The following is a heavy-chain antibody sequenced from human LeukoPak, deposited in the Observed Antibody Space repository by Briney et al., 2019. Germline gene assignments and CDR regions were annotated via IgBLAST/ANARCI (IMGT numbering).Heavy chain of an antibody. D-gene: IGHD2-15*01. J-gene: IGHJ4*02. V-gene: IGHV4-34*01. CDR1: GGSFSGYY. CDR3: ARGSDIVEVVAASYYFDY. CDR2: INHSGST. Sequence: SETLSLTCAVYGGSFSGYYWSWIRQPPGKGLEWIGEINHSGSTNYNPSLKSRVTISVDTSKNQFSLKLSSVTAADTAVYYCARGSDIVEVVAASYYFDYWGQGTLVTVSS.